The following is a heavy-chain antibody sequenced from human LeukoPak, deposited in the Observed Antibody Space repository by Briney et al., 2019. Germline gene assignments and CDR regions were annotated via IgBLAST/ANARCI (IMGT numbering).Heavy chain of an antibody. Sequence: GESLTLSCSVSGFTFSSYSMNWVRQAPGKGLEWVSSISSSSSYIYYADSVKGRFTISRDNSKNSLYLQMNSLRAEDTAVYYCARDVYYDFWSGVDYWGQGTLVTVSS. CDR3: ARDVYYDFWSGVDY. CDR1: GFTFSSYS. CDR2: ISSSSSYI. V-gene: IGHV3-21*01. J-gene: IGHJ4*02. D-gene: IGHD3-3*01.